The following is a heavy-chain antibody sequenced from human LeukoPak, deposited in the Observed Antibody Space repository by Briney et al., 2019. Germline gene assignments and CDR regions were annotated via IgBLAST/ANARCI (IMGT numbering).Heavy chain of an antibody. V-gene: IGHV3-21*01. J-gene: IGHJ4*02. CDR3: AGERGVGEFY. CDR2: ISSSSSSI. Sequence: GGSLRLSCAASGFTFSTYTMNWVRQAPGNGLEWVSSISSSSSSIYYADSVKGRFSISRDNAKNSLYLQMNSLSAEDTAVYYCAGERGVGEFYWGQGALVTVSS. D-gene: IGHD3-10*01. CDR1: GFTFSTYT.